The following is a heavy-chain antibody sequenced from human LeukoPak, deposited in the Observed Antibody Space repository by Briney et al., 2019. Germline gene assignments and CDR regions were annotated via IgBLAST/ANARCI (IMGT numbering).Heavy chain of an antibody. Sequence: GGSLRLSCAASGFTFSSYAVSWVRQAPGKGLEWVSAISGSGGSTYYADSVKGRFTISSDNSKNTLYLQMNSLRAEDTAVDYCAKAYGSGSYSYNYWGQGTLVTVSS. CDR2: ISGSGGST. J-gene: IGHJ4*02. D-gene: IGHD3-10*01. V-gene: IGHV3-23*01. CDR3: AKAYGSGSYSYNY. CDR1: GFTFSSYA.